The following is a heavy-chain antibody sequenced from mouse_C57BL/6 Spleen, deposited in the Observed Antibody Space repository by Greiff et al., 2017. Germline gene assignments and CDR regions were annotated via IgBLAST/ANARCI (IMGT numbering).Heavy chain of an antibody. CDR2: NYPRSGNT. V-gene: IGHV1-81*01. Sequence: QVQLKESGAELARPGASVKLSCKASGYTFTSYGISWVKQRTGQGLEWIGENYPRSGNTYYNEKFKGKATLTADKSSSTAYMELRSLTSEDSAVYFCARRDDYYYFDYWGQGTTLTVSS. J-gene: IGHJ2*01. CDR1: GYTFTSYG. D-gene: IGHD2-4*01. CDR3: ARRDDYYYFDY.